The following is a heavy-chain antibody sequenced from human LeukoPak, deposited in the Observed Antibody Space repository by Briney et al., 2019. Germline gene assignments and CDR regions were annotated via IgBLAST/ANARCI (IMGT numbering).Heavy chain of an antibody. Sequence: ASVRVSCKASGYTFTAYYIHWVRQAPGQGLEWLGWINPNSGDTNYAQKFQGRVTMTRDTSITTAYMELSRLKSHDTAVYYCARGLMSAVGVGYFDYWGQGTLVTVSS. J-gene: IGHJ4*02. D-gene: IGHD1-26*01. CDR2: INPNSGDT. CDR3: ARGLMSAVGVGYFDY. V-gene: IGHV1-2*02. CDR1: GYTFTAYY.